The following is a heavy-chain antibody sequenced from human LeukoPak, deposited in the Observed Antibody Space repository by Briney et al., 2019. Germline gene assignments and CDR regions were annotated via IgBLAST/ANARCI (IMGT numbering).Heavy chain of an antibody. J-gene: IGHJ3*02. V-gene: IGHV4-30-4*08. D-gene: IGHD1-26*01. CDR3: ARRGLPRHIVGARRAFDI. CDR2: IYYSGST. Sequence: MSSETLSLTCTVSGGSISSGDYYWSWIRQPPGKGLEWIGYIYYSGSTYYNPSLKSRVTISVDTSKNQFSLKLSSVTAADTAVYYCARRGLPRHIVGARRAFDIWGQGTMVTVSS. CDR1: GGSISSGDYY.